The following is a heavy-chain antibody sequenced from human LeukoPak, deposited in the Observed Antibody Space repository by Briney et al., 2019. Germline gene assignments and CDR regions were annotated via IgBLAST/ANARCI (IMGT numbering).Heavy chain of an antibody. CDR2: ISGSGGST. Sequence: PGGSLRLSCAASGFTFSGYAMSWVRQAPGKGLEWVSAISGSGGSTYYADSVKGRFTISRDNSKNTLYLQMNSLRAEDTAVYYCAKDTETRSPDVLRYFDWPSSWGQGTLVTVSS. CDR3: AKDTETRSPDVLRYFDWPSS. V-gene: IGHV3-23*01. J-gene: IGHJ5*02. CDR1: GFTFSGYA. D-gene: IGHD3-9*01.